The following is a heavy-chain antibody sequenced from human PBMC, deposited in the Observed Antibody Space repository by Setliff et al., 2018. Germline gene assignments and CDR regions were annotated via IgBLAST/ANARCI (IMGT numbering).Heavy chain of an antibody. Sequence: PGGSLRLSCAASGFTFGDFAMTWVRQAPGKGLEWVSGIGGRGISTYYADSVKGRFIISRDNSENTLFLQMNSLRADDTALYYCAKAGSEHVVVVTGGYFGYWGQGILVTVSS. D-gene: IGHD2-21*02. CDR2: IGGRGIST. CDR3: AKAGSEHVVVVTGGYFGY. V-gene: IGHV3-23*01. J-gene: IGHJ4*02. CDR1: GFTFGDFA.